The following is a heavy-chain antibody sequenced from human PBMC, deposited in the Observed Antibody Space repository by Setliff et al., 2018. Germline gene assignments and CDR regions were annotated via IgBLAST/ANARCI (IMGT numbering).Heavy chain of an antibody. D-gene: IGHD5-18*01. CDR1: GYTFAKYG. V-gene: IGHV1-18*01. Sequence: ASVKVSCKAFGYTFAKYGTSWVRQAPGQGLEWMGWISGYNGYTVYAQKLQGRVTLTTDTSTGTAYMEVRSLRSDDTAVYYCARGGYSYGYDHGFDIWGQGTMVTVSS. CDR2: ISGYNGYT. CDR3: ARGGYSYGYDHGFDI. J-gene: IGHJ3*02.